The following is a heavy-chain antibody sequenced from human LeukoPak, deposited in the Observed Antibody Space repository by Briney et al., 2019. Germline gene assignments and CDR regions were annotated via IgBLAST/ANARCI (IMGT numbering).Heavy chain of an antibody. V-gene: IGHV3-74*01. D-gene: IGHD3-16*02. CDR2: TNTDGSST. Sequence: PGGSLRLSCAASGFTFSRYWMHWVRQAPGKGLVWVSRTNTDGSSTSYADSMKGRFTISRDNAKNTLYLQMNSLRVEDTAVYYCTRGYPIFDYWGQGTLVTVSS. J-gene: IGHJ4*02. CDR1: GFTFSRYW. CDR3: TRGYPIFDY.